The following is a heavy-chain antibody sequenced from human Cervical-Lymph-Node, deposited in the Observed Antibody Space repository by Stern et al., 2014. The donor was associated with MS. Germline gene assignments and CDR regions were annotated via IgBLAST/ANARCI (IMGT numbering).Heavy chain of an antibody. V-gene: IGHV3-11*06. J-gene: IGHJ4*02. Sequence: VQLVESGGGLDKPGGSLRLSCAASGFSFSDYYMSWIRQAPGKGLEWVTYISGSTSYTKYADSVKGRFTISRDNTKNSLYLQMNSLSAEDTAVYYCARGYSSGWYAGSDYWGQGSLVTVSS. D-gene: IGHD6-19*01. CDR2: ISGSTSYT. CDR1: GFSFSDYY. CDR3: ARGYSSGWYAGSDY.